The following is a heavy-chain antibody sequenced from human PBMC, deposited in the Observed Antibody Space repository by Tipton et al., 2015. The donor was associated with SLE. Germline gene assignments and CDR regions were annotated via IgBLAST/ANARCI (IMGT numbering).Heavy chain of an antibody. D-gene: IGHD4-17*01. Sequence: TLSLTCAVSGYSISSGYYWGWIRQPPGKGLEWIGSIYHSGSTYYNPSLKSRVTISVDTSKNQFSLKLSSVTAADTAVYYCATATVTTNWFDPWGQGTLVTVSS. CDR2: IYHSGST. V-gene: IGHV4-38-2*01. J-gene: IGHJ5*02. CDR3: ATATVTTNWFDP. CDR1: GYSISSGYY.